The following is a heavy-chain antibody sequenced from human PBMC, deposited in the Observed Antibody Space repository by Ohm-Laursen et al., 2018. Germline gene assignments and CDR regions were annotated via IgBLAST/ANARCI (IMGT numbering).Heavy chain of an antibody. Sequence: SLRLSCTASGFTVSSNYMSWVRQAPGKGLEWVSYINSGGSSIYYADSVKGRFTISRDNAKNSLYLQMNSLRAEDTAVYYCATRYSGYGRDWGQGTLVTVSS. CDR1: GFTVSSNY. CDR2: INSGGSSI. V-gene: IGHV3-11*04. J-gene: IGHJ4*02. D-gene: IGHD5-12*01. CDR3: ATRYSGYGRD.